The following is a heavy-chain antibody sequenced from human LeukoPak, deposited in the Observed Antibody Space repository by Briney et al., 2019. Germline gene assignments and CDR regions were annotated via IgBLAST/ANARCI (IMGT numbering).Heavy chain of an antibody. CDR2: ISSSTI. Sequence: GGSLRLSCAASGFTFSSYSMNWVRQAPGKGLEWVSYISSSTIYYADSVKGRFTISRDNAKNSLYLQMSSLRAEDTAVYYCARDAYDVWSMDVWGKGTTVTVSS. CDR1: GFTFSSYS. CDR3: ARDAYDVWSMDV. V-gene: IGHV3-48*04. J-gene: IGHJ6*03. D-gene: IGHD3-3*01.